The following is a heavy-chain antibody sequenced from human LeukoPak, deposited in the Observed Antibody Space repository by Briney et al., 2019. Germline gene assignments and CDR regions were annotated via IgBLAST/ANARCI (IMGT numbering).Heavy chain of an antibody. CDR3: ARVAGYYYDSSGYYYDY. V-gene: IGHV3-13*01. D-gene: IGHD3-22*01. CDR2: IGTAGDT. J-gene: IGHJ4*02. CDR1: GFTFSSYD. Sequence: GGSLRLSCAASGFTFSSYDMHWVRQATGKGLEWVSAIGTAGDTYYPGSVKGRFTISRENAKNSLYLQRNSLRAGDTAVYYCARVAGYYYDSSGYYYDYWGQGTLVTVSS.